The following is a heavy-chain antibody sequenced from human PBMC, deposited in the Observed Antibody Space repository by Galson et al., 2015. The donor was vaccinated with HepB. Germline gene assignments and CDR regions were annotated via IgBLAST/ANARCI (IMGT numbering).Heavy chain of an antibody. V-gene: IGHV2-5*02. J-gene: IGHJ3*02. Sequence: PALVKPTQTLTLTCTFSGFSLTTTGVRVGWIRQPPGKALEWLGTIYWDDDKRYTPSLKSRLTITKDASEDQVVLRMTNMDPVDTGTYYCAKSEWFRDLWGRSFHIWGQGTMVTVSS. CDR1: GFSLTTTGVR. CDR3: AKSEWFRDLWGRSFHI. CDR2: IYWDDDK. D-gene: IGHD3-10*01.